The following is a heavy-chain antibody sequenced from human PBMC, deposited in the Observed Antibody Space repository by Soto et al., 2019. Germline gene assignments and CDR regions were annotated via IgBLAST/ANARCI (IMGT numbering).Heavy chain of an antibody. Sequence: SETLSLTCAVSGGSISSSNWWSWIRQPPGKGLEWTGEIYHSGSTNYNPSLKSRVTISVDKSKNQFSLKLSSVTAADTAVYYCAREMIWGYRRKGGFDPWGQGTLVTVSS. J-gene: IGHJ5*02. D-gene: IGHD5-18*01. CDR1: GGSISSSNW. CDR3: AREMIWGYRRKGGFDP. CDR2: IYHSGST. V-gene: IGHV4-4*02.